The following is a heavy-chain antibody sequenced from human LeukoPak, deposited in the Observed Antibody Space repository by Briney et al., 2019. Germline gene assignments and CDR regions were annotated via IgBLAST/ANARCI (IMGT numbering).Heavy chain of an antibody. V-gene: IGHV3-53*01. D-gene: IGHD4/OR15-4a*01. J-gene: IGHJ4*02. Sequence: GGSLRLSCTVSGFTVSSNSMSWVRQAPGKGLEWVSFIYSDNTHYSDSVKGRFTISRDNSKNTLYLQMNSLRAEDTALYYCGRRAGAYSHPYDYWGQGTLVTVSS. CDR1: GFTVSSNS. CDR3: GRRAGAYSHPYDY. CDR2: IYSDNT.